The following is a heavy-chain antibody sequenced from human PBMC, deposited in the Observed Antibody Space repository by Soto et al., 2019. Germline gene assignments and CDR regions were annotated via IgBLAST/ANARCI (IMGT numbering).Heavy chain of an antibody. Sequence: QVQLVESGGGVVQPGRSLRLSCAASGFTFSSYAMHWVRQAPGKGLEWVAVISYDGSNKYYADSVKGRFTISRDNSKNTLYLQTNSLRAEDTAVYYCARGRIAAAGTGWFDPWGQGTLVTVSS. D-gene: IGHD6-13*01. V-gene: IGHV3-30-3*01. J-gene: IGHJ5*02. CDR1: GFTFSSYA. CDR2: ISYDGSNK. CDR3: ARGRIAAAGTGWFDP.